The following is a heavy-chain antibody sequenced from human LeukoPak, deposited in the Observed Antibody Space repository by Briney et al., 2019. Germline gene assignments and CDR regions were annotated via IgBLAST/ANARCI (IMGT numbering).Heavy chain of an antibody. CDR1: GGSVSSGSYY. CDR3: ARVGYSSGWYVFDF. CDR2: IYYSEST. Sequence: PSETLSLTCTVSGGSVSSGSYYWSWIRQPPGKGLEWIGYIYYSESTKYNPSLKSRVTLSVDTSKNQFSLKLSSVTAADTAVYYCARVGYSSGWYVFDFWGQGTLVTVSS. D-gene: IGHD6-19*01. J-gene: IGHJ4*02. V-gene: IGHV4-61*01.